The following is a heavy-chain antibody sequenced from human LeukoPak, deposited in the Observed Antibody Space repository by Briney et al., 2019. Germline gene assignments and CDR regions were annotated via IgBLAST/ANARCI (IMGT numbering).Heavy chain of an antibody. V-gene: IGHV4-34*01. CDR2: INHSGST. CDR1: GGSFSGYY. J-gene: IGHJ4*02. CDR3: ARGIAAADY. D-gene: IGHD6-13*01. Sequence: SETLSLTCAVYGGSFSGYYWSWIRQPPGKGLEWIGEINHSGSTNYNPSLKSRVTISVDTSKNQFSLKLSSVTAADTAVYYCARGIAAADYWGQGTLVTVSS.